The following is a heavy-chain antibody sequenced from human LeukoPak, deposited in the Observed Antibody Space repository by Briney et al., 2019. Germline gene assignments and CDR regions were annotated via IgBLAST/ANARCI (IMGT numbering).Heavy chain of an antibody. CDR1: GGSISSYY. D-gene: IGHD3-10*01. Sequence: PSETLSLTCTVSGGSISSYYWSWIRQPPGKGLEWIGYIYYSGSTNYNPSLKSRVTTSVDTSKNQFSLKLSSVTAADTAVYYCATSMVRGVLFDYWGQGTLVTVSS. V-gene: IGHV4-59*01. J-gene: IGHJ4*02. CDR3: ATSMVRGVLFDY. CDR2: IYYSGST.